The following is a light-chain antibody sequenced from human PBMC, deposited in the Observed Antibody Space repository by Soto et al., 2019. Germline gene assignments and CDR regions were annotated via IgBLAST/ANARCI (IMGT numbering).Light chain of an antibody. V-gene: IGKV1-17*01. CDR2: AVS. CDR3: LQYYTYPRT. J-gene: IGKJ2*01. CDR1: QGIRND. Sequence: DIQMTQSPSSLSASVGDRVTITCRASQGIRNDLGWFQQKPGKAPKRLIYAVSNLESGVPSRFGGSGSGTEFTLTISSLQAEYFATYYCLQYYTYPRTFGQGTKLEIK.